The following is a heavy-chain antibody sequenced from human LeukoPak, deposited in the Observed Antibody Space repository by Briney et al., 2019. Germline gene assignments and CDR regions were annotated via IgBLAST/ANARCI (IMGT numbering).Heavy chain of an antibody. CDR3: ARDTITAGTDY. J-gene: IGHJ4*02. CDR1: GGSFSGYY. CDR2: INHSGST. Sequence: SETLSLTCAVYGGSFSGYYWSWIRQPPGKGLEWIGEINHSGSTNYNPSLKSRVTISVDTSKNQFSLKLSSVTAADTAVYYCARDTITAGTDYWGQGTLVTVSS. D-gene: IGHD6-13*01. V-gene: IGHV4-34*01.